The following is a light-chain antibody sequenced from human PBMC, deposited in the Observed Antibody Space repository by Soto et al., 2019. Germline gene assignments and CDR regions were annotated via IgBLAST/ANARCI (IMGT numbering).Light chain of an antibody. V-gene: IGLV2-14*01. J-gene: IGLJ1*01. CDR1: GSDVGSYKY. CDR3: SSYTSISSLGV. Sequence: ALTQPASVSGSPGQSITISCTGTGSDVGSYKYVSWYQQHPGKAPKLIIFEVSNRPSGVSDRFSGSKSGNRASLTISGLQAEDEADYYCSSYTSISSLGVFGTGTKVTVL. CDR2: EVS.